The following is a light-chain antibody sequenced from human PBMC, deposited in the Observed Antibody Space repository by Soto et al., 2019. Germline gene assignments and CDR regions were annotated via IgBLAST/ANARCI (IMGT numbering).Light chain of an antibody. CDR2: AAA. J-gene: IGKJ3*01. CDR3: QQANSFPRT. Sequence: IQMTQFPSSLSASVGDRVTITCRASQGIRNDLGWYQQKPGKAPKLLIYAAASLQSGVPARFSGSGSGTDFTLTLNTLPPEDFATYYCQQANSFPRTFGPGTKVDIK. CDR1: QGIRND. V-gene: IGKV1-17*01.